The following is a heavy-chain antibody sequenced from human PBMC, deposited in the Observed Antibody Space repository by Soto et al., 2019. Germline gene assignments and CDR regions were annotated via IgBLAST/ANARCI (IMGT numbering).Heavy chain of an antibody. CDR3: ARSYGGIVRAWYFDL. Sequence: GGSLRLSCAASGFTFSSYSMNWVRQAPGKGLEWVSYISSSSSTIYYADSVKGRFTISRDNAKNSLYLQMNSLRAEDTAVYYCARSYGGIVRAWYFDLWGRGTLVTVSS. J-gene: IGHJ2*01. CDR1: GFTFSSYS. D-gene: IGHD2-15*01. V-gene: IGHV3-48*01. CDR2: ISSSSSTI.